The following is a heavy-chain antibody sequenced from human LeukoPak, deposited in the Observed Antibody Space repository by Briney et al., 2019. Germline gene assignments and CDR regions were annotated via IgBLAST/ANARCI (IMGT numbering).Heavy chain of an antibody. J-gene: IGHJ4*02. V-gene: IGHV3-49*03. CDR3: ARDDRPSGHDFDY. CDR1: GFTFRDYN. CDR2: IRSKADGGTT. D-gene: IGHD6-6*01. Sequence: GGSLRLSCTASGFTFRDYNINWFRQAPGRGLEWVGFIRSKADGGTTEYAASVKGRFTISRDDSKNVAYLQINNLRAEDTALYYCARDDRPSGHDFDYWGQGTLVTVSS.